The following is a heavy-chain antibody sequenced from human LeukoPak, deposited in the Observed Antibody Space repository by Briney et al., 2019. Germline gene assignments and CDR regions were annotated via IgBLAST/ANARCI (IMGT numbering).Heavy chain of an antibody. J-gene: IGHJ6*02. CDR1: GYTFTGYY. CDR3: ARVDCSTSSCYAQYGLDV. D-gene: IGHD2-2*01. CDR2: INAFNEET. Sequence: ASVKVSCKASGYTFTGYYMHWVRQAPGQGLEWMGWINAFNEETHHAQEFKGRISLTTDTSTNTAYMELRSLRSDDTADYYCARVDCSTSSCYAQYGLDVWGQGTTVIVS. V-gene: IGHV1-18*04.